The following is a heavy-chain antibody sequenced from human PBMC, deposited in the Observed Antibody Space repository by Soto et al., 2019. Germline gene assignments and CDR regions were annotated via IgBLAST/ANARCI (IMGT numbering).Heavy chain of an antibody. V-gene: IGHV3-7*01. CDR3: PSGWYLLDY. CDR2: IKQDGSEK. Sequence: GGSLRLSCAASGFTFSSYWMSWVRQAPGKGLEWVANIKQDGSEKYYVDSVKGRFTISRDNAKNSLYLQMNSLRAEDTAGYYCPSGWYLLDYWRQGTLVTVS. CDR1: GFTFSSYW. D-gene: IGHD6-19*01. J-gene: IGHJ4*02.